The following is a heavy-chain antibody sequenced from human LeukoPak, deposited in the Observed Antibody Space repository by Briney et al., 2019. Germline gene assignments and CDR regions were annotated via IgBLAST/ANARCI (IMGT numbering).Heavy chain of an antibody. J-gene: IGHJ4*02. D-gene: IGHD3-22*01. CDR1: GFTLSNAW. CDR3: TTDPTYYYGY. Sequence: GGSLRLSCATSGFTLSNAWMSWVRQAPGKGLEWVGRIKSKSEGGTTDLAAPVKGRFTISRDDSKNTLYLQMNSLKTEDTAVYYCTTDPTYYYGYWGQGILVTVSS. V-gene: IGHV3-15*01. CDR2: IKSKSEGGTT.